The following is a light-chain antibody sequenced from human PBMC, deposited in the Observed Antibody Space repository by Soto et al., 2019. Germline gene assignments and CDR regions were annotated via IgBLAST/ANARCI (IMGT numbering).Light chain of an antibody. Sequence: IPLTKWTSALSGSVGDSVTITCRASQTLXSWFGWDQQKPGKAPKVLXDKASTLKRGGPSRLSGSGSATEFTLPISSRQPEDFANYYSQHYKSDSEAFGQGTKVDIK. V-gene: IGKV1-5*03. CDR3: QHYKSDSEA. J-gene: IGKJ1*01. CDR2: KAS. CDR1: QTLXSW.